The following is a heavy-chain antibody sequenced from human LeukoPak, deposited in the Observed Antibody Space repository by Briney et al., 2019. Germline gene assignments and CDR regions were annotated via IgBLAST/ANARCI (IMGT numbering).Heavy chain of an antibody. Sequence: SETLSLTCTVSGDSISSSDYYWGWIRQSPGKGLEWIGRISYSGITFYNPSLKSRVTMSVDTSKNLFSLRLNSVTAADTAVYYCSRLTHSYYADTAGYYPYYYMDVWGEGATVTVSS. J-gene: IGHJ6*03. CDR2: ISYSGIT. D-gene: IGHD3-22*01. V-gene: IGHV4-39*02. CDR1: GDSISSSDYY. CDR3: SRLTHSYYADTAGYYPYYYMDV.